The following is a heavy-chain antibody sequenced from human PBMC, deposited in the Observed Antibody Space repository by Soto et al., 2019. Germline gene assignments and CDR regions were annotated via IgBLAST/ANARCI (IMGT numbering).Heavy chain of an antibody. CDR1: GGTFRSYA. D-gene: IGHD3-22*01. V-gene: IGHV1-69*13. CDR3: ARARYYYDSSGYYEEPIETFDY. Sequence: ASVQVSCKASGGTFRSYAISWVRQAPGQGLERMGGIIPIFGTANYAQKFQGRVTITADESTSTAYMELSSLRSEDTAVYYCARARYYYDSSGYYEEPIETFDYWGQGTLVTVSS. J-gene: IGHJ4*02. CDR2: IIPIFGTA.